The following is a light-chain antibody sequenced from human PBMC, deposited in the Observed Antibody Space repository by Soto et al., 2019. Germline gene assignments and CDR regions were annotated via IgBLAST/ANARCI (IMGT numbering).Light chain of an antibody. CDR2: TVA. CDR1: QSLVYRDGNTY. Sequence: DVVMPQSPLSLSVTLGQPASISCRSSQSLVYRDGNTYLNWFKQRPGQSPRRLSYTVANRHSGVPDRCSGSGSGTQFTLQISRVEAEDVGVYYCMPGTHWPWTFCQGTKVAI. J-gene: IGKJ1*01. V-gene: IGKV2-30*01. CDR3: MPGTHWPWT.